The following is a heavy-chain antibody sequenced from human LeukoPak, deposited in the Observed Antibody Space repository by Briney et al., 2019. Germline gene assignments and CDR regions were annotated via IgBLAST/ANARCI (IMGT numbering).Heavy chain of an antibody. CDR2: IRYDGSNK. J-gene: IGHJ4*02. CDR3: APTPTTQVGY. V-gene: IGHV3-30*02. Sequence: GGSLRLSCAASGFTFSSYGMHWVRQAPGKALEWVAFIRYDGSNKYYADSVKGRFTISRDNSKNTLYLQMNSLRAEDTAVYYCAPTPTTQVGYWGQGTLVTVSS. D-gene: IGHD4-11*01. CDR1: GFTFSSYG.